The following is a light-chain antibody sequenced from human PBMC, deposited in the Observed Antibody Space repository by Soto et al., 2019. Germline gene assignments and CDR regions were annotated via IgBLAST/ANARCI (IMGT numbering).Light chain of an antibody. Sequence: NFMLTQPHSVSASPGKTVTISCTRSSGSIASNYVQWYQQRPGSSPSIVIYEDDQRPSGVPDRFSGSIDSSSSSASLTISGLKTEDEADYYCHSYDSDTVIFGGGTKLTVL. CDR2: EDD. CDR1: SGSIASNY. CDR3: HSYDSDTVI. V-gene: IGLV6-57*01. J-gene: IGLJ2*01.